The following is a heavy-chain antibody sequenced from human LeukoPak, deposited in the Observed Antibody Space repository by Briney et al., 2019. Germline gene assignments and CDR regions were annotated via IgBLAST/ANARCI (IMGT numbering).Heavy chain of an antibody. Sequence: SETLSHTCAVYGGSFSGYYRSWIRQPPGKGLEWIGEINHSGSTNYNPSLKSRVTISVDTSKNQFSLKLSSVTAADTAVYYCARGQKITMVRGVKAPFDYWGHGSLVTVSS. CDR3: ARGQKITMVRGVKAPFDY. D-gene: IGHD3-10*01. J-gene: IGHJ4*01. CDR1: GGSFSGYY. V-gene: IGHV4-34*01. CDR2: INHSGST.